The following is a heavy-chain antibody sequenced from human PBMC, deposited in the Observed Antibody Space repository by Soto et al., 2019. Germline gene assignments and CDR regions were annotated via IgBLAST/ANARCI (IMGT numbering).Heavy chain of an antibody. CDR2: IYYSGTT. Sequence: PSETLSLTCTVSGGSISSGGYYWSWIRQHPGEGLEWIGYIYYSGTTYYNPSLKSRVTISVDTSENQFSLDLSSVTAADTAVYYCARRMFDYYYYIDVWGKGTTVTVSS. CDR1: GGSISSGGYY. CDR3: ARRMFDYYYYIDV. J-gene: IGHJ6*03. D-gene: IGHD3-10*02. V-gene: IGHV4-31*03.